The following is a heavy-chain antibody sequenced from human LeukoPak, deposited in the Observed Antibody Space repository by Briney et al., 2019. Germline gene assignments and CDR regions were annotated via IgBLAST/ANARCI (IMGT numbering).Heavy chain of an antibody. D-gene: IGHD3-3*01. CDR3: ARDLDITIFGVVIGFDP. CDR2: INPNSGGT. J-gene: IGHJ5*02. V-gene: IGHV1-2*02. Sequence: ASVKVSCKASGYTFTGYYVHWVRQAPGQGLEWMGWINPNSGGTNYAQKFQGRVTMTRDTSISTAYMELSRLRSDDTAVYYCARDLDITIFGVVIGFDPWGQGTLVTVSS. CDR1: GYTFTGYY.